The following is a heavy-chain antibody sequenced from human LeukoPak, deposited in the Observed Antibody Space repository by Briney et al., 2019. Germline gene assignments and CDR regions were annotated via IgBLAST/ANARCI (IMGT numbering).Heavy chain of an antibody. CDR3: ARDVYASGDSGDY. V-gene: IGHV3-11*05. Sequence: GGSLRLSCAASGFTFSDYYMSWIRQAPGKGLEWVSYISGSTIYTNHADSVKGRFTISRDNAKNSLYLQMNSLRVEDTAVYYCARDVYASGDSGDYWGQGTLDTVSS. CDR1: GFTFSDYY. D-gene: IGHD3-10*01. CDR2: ISGSTIYT. J-gene: IGHJ4*02.